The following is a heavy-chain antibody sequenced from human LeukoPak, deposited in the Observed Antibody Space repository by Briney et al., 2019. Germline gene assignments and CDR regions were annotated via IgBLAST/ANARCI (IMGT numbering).Heavy chain of an antibody. V-gene: IGHV3-7*01. Sequence: PGGSLRLSCAASGFTFSSYSMSWVRQAPGKGLEWVANIKEDGSEINYVDSVKGRFTISRDNAKNSLFLQMNSLRVEDTAVYYCARDRGYSSFDYWGQGTPVTVSS. CDR3: ARDRGYSSFDY. CDR1: GFTFSSYS. J-gene: IGHJ4*02. D-gene: IGHD4-23*01. CDR2: IKEDGSEI.